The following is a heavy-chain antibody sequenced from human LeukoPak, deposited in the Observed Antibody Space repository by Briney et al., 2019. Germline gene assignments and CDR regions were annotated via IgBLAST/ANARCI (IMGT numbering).Heavy chain of an antibody. D-gene: IGHD3-10*01. J-gene: IGHJ4*02. CDR2: ISSSGSTI. V-gene: IGHV3-48*04. CDR3: ARDRYYGSGRKKKSGFDY. Sequence: GGSLRLSCAASGFSFSTYWMTWVRQAPGKGLEWVSYISSSGSTIYYADSVKGRFTISRDNAKNSLYLQMNSLRAEDTAVYYCARDRYYGSGRKKKSGFDYWGQGTLVTVSS. CDR1: GFSFSTYW.